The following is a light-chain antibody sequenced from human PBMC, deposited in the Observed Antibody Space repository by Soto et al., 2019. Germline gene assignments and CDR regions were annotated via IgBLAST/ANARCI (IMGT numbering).Light chain of an antibody. CDR3: QQRSNWPPIT. V-gene: IGKV3-11*01. CDR2: GAS. J-gene: IGKJ5*01. CDR1: QSVTSN. Sequence: EIAMTQSPATLSVSPGDRATLSCRASQSVTSNLAWYQQKPGQAPRLLIYGASTRAAGIPARFSGSGFGTDFTLTISSLEPEDAAVYYCQQRSNWPPITFGQGTRLEI.